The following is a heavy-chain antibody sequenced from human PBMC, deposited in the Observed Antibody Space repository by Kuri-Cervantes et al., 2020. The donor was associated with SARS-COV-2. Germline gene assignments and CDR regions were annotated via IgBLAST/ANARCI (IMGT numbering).Heavy chain of an antibody. Sequence: GESLKISCVASGFGFSDFAMHWVRQTPRKGLEWLAIISYDGSHEYYGDSVKGRFAISRDDSKNTLYLQMNSLRIEDTAVYYCAKDPYGGNSGEYPDSWGQGTQVTVSS. CDR2: ISYDGSHE. D-gene: IGHD3-10*01. CDR1: GFGFSDFA. V-gene: IGHV3-30*18. J-gene: IGHJ4*02. CDR3: AKDPYGGNSGEYPDS.